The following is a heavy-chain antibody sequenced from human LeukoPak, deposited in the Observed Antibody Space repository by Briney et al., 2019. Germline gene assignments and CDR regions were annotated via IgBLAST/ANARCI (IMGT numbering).Heavy chain of an antibody. CDR2: ISYDGSTK. V-gene: IGHV3-30-3*01. D-gene: IGHD5-18*01. CDR3: ARDGNVGYRPYDY. Sequence: GGSLRLACEAFGFNFRSHAMHWVRQAPGKGLEWVAFISYDGSTKTALDSVTGRVSISRDNSKNTVYLQMNSLRAEDTAVYYCARDGNVGYRPYDYWGQGTLVTVSS. CDR1: GFNFRSHA. J-gene: IGHJ4*02.